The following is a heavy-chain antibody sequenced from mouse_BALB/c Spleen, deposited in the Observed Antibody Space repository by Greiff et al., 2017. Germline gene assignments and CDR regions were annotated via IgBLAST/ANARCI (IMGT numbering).Heavy chain of an antibody. D-gene: IGHD2-2*01. CDR3: ASNDGYDDAMDY. CDR2: IRNKANGYTK. V-gene: IGHV7-3*02. Sequence: EVKVVESGGGLVQPGGSLRLSCATSGFTFTDYYMRWVRQPPGKALEWLGFIRNKANGYTKEYSASVKGRFTISRDNSQNILYLQMNTLRGEDSATYYCASNDGYDDAMDYWGQGTSVTVSS. CDR1: GFTFTDYY. J-gene: IGHJ4*01.